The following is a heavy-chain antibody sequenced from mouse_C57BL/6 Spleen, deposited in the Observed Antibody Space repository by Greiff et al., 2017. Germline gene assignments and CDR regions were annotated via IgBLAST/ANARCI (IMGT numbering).Heavy chain of an antibody. V-gene: IGHV2-2*01. D-gene: IGHD2-10*02. CDR3: ARAYGNYTYYFDY. CDR2: IWSGGST. J-gene: IGHJ2*01. Sequence: QVQLKESGPGLVQPSQSLSITCTVSGFSLTSYGVHWVRQSPGKGLEWLGVIWSGGSTDYNAAFISRLSISKDNSKSQVFFKMNSLQADDTAIYYWARAYGNYTYYFDYWGQGTTLTVSS. CDR1: GFSLTSYG.